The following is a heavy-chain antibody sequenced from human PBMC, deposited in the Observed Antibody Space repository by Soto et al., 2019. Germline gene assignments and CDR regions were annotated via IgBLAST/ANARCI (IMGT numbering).Heavy chain of an antibody. CDR2: IIPMFGTA. V-gene: IGHV1-69*01. CDR1: GGTFSRYA. D-gene: IGHD3-22*01. Sequence: QVQLVQSGAEVKKPGSSVKVSCKASGGTFSRYAISWVRQAPGQGLEWMGGIIPMFGTANYAQKFQGRVTITADESTSTAYMELSRLRSEDTAVYYGARDGSYYDRSGYYYLYWGQGTLVTVSS. J-gene: IGHJ4*02. CDR3: ARDGSYYDRSGYYYLY.